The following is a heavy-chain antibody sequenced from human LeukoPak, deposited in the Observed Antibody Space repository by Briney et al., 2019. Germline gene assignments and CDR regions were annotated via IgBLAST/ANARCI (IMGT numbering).Heavy chain of an antibody. V-gene: IGHV4-34*01. CDR2: INHSGST. J-gene: IGHJ2*01. CDR1: GGSFSGYY. CDR3: ARGHRYSSGWNWYFDL. D-gene: IGHD6-19*01. Sequence: SETLSLTCAVYGGSFSGYYWSWIRQPPGKGLEWIGEINHSGSTNYNPSLKSRVTISVYTSKNQFALKLSSVTAADTAVYYCARGHRYSSGWNWYFDLWGQGTLVTVSS.